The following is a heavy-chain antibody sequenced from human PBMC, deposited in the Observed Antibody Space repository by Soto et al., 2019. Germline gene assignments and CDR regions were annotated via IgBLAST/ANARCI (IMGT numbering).Heavy chain of an antibody. D-gene: IGHD2-2*01. CDR3: AKEGGHCSSTSCYEASGWFDP. Sequence: EVQLLESGGGLVQPGGSLRLSCAASGFTFSSYAMSWVRQAPGKGLEWVSAISGSGGSTYYADSVKGRFTISRDNSKNTLYLQMNSLRAEDTAVYYCAKEGGHCSSTSCYEASGWFDPWGQGTLVTVSS. CDR1: GFTFSSYA. J-gene: IGHJ5*02. V-gene: IGHV3-23*01. CDR2: ISGSGGST.